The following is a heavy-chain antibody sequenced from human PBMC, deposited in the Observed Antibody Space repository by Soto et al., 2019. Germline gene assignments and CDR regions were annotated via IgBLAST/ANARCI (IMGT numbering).Heavy chain of an antibody. D-gene: IGHD3-22*01. CDR2: INHSGKT. CDR1: GGSFNDYY. V-gene: IGHV4-34*01. Sequence: QLQLHQWGAGLLTPSETMSLTCDVYGGSFNDYYWTWIRQPPGKGLEWIGEINHSGKTNYNPSLKSRFTISVDTPKNQFFLTLNSVTAADTAVYFCARQDNRDYSSSYAFDIWGLGTLVTVSS. J-gene: IGHJ3*02. CDR3: ARQDNRDYSSSYAFDI.